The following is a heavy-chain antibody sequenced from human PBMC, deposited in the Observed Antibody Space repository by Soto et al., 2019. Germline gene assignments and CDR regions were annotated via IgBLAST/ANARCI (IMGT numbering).Heavy chain of an antibody. Sequence: QVLLVESGGGVVQPGRSLRLSCAASGFTFSSYGMHWVRQAPGKGLEWVAVISYDGSNKYYADSVKGRFTISRDNSKNTLYLQTHSLRAEDTAVYYCAKDRRPNYYYGMDVWGQGTKVTVSS. CDR2: ISYDGSNK. CDR1: GFTFSSYG. CDR3: AKDRRPNYYYGMDV. J-gene: IGHJ6*02. V-gene: IGHV3-30*18. D-gene: IGHD6-25*01.